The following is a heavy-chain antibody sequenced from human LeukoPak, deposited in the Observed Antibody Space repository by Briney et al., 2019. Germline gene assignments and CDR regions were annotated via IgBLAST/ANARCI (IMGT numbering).Heavy chain of an antibody. J-gene: IGHJ4*02. D-gene: IGHD4-23*01. CDR3: ARARSVGPPTGFDY. V-gene: IGHV3-30-3*01. Sequence: GWSLRPSCAASGFTFSSFAMHWVRQAPGKGLEWVAVISYDASNRFYADSVQGRFTISRDNSKNTLFLQMNSLGAEDTAVFYCARARSVGPPTGFDYWGQGTLVTVSS. CDR2: ISYDASNR. CDR1: GFTFSSFA.